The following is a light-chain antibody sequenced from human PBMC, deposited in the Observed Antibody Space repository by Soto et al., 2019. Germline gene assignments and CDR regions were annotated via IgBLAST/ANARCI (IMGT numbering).Light chain of an antibody. CDR2: EVT. V-gene: IGLV2-8*01. Sequence: QSVLTHPPSASGSPWQSVTISCIGTASDIGRYNYVSWYQHHPGKAPKLIIYEVTKRPSRVPDRFSGSKSGNTASLTVSGLQADDEADYYCNSYVGSNNYVFGTGTKVTVL. CDR3: NSYVGSNNYV. J-gene: IGLJ1*01. CDR1: ASDIGRYNY.